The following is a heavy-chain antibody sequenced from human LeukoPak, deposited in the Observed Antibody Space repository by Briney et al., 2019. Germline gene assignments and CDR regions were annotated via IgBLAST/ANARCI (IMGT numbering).Heavy chain of an antibody. J-gene: IGHJ4*02. V-gene: IGHV3-48*03. CDR3: ASAFYY. Sequence: HPGGSLRLSCAASGFTFSSYEMNWVRQAPGKGLEWVSYISSSSNTMYYADSVKGPFSISKDNAKNSLYLQMNSLRDEDTAVYYCASAFYYWGQGTLVAVSS. CDR1: GFTFSSYE. CDR2: ISSSSNTM.